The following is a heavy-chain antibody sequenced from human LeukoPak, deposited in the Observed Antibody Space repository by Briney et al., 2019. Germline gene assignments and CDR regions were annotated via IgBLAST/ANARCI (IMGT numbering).Heavy chain of an antibody. D-gene: IGHD6-19*01. CDR2: INHSGST. J-gene: IGHJ4*02. CDR3: ARGEGSYSSGWYEFFDY. Sequence: SETLSLTCAVYGGSFSGYYWSWIRQPPGKGLEWIGEINHSGSTNYNPSLKSRVTISVDTSKNQFSLKLSSVTAADTAVYYCARGEGSYSSGWYEFFDYWGQGTLVTVSS. CDR1: GGSFSGYY. V-gene: IGHV4-34*01.